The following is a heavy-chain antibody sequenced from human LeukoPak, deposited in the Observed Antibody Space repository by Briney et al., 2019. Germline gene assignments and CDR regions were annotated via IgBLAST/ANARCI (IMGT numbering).Heavy chain of an antibody. V-gene: IGHV4-4*07. CDR1: GGSISSYY. D-gene: IGHD2-15*01. Sequence: SETLSLTCTVSGGSISSYYWSWLRQPAGKGLEWIGRIYTSGSTNFNPSLKRRGTMSVDTAKNQFPLKLSSVTAADTAVYYCARGAGMVAAPPLDYWGQGTLVTVSS. CDR2: IYTSGST. CDR3: ARGAGMVAAPPLDY. J-gene: IGHJ4*02.